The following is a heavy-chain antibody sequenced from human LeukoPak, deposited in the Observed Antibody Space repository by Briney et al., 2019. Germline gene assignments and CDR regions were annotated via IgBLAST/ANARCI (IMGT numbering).Heavy chain of an antibody. J-gene: IGHJ6*04. CDR1: GGSFSGYY. CDR2: INHSGST. V-gene: IGHV4-34*01. Sequence: PSETLSLNCAVYGGSFSGYYWSWIRQPPGKGLEWIGEINHSGSTNYNPSLKSRVTISVDTSKNQFSLKLSSVTAADTAVYYCAIEHYDILTGYYSPDYYYGMDVWGKGTTVTVSS. D-gene: IGHD3-9*01. CDR3: AIEHYDILTGYYSPDYYYGMDV.